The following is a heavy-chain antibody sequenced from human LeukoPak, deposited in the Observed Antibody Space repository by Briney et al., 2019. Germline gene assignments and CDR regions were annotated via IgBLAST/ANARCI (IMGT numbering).Heavy chain of an antibody. D-gene: IGHD2-2*01. Sequence: PSETLSLTCTVSGGSISSSSYYWGWIRQPPGKGLEWIGSIYYSGSTYYNPSLKSRVTISVGTSKNQFSLKLSSVTAADTAVYYCARLRDIVVVPAAPFDYWGQGTLVIVSS. J-gene: IGHJ4*02. CDR1: GGSISSSSYY. CDR3: ARLRDIVVVPAAPFDY. CDR2: IYYSGST. V-gene: IGHV4-39*01.